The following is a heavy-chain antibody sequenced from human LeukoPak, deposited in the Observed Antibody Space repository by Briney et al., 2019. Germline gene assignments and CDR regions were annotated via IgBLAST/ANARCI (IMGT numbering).Heavy chain of an antibody. CDR3: AGHVYYDFWSGHALDYYYGMDV. V-gene: IGHV4-59*01. J-gene: IGHJ6*02. CDR1: GGSISSYY. Sequence: SETLSLTCTVSGGSISSYYWSWIRQPPGKGLEWIGYIYYSGSTNYNPSLKSRVTISVDTSKNQFSLKLSSVTAADTAVYYCAGHVYYDFWSGHALDYYYGMDVWGQGTTVTVSS. CDR2: IYYSGST. D-gene: IGHD3-3*01.